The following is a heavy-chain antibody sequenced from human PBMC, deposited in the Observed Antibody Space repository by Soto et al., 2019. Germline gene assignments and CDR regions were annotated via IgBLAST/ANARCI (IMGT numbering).Heavy chain of an antibody. CDR2: IYTGGYT. CDR3: AREAIIVIAAPEYYFDY. CDR1: GFTVSNNY. J-gene: IGHJ4*02. V-gene: IGHV3-66*01. Sequence: PGGSLRLSCAASGFTVSNNYMSWVRQAPGKGLEWVSVIYTGGYTNYADSVKGRLTISRDSSKNTLYLQMDSLRTEDTAVYYCAREAIIVIAAPEYYFDYWGQGTLVTVSS. D-gene: IGHD3-22*01.